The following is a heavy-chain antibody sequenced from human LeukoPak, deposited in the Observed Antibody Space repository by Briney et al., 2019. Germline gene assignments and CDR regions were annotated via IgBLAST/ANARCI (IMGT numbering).Heavy chain of an antibody. CDR2: ISRSGDTI. CDR3: ARLLKYYYDSSGYGEDWYFDL. J-gene: IGHJ2*01. Sequence: AGGSLRLSCAASGFTFSSFGMNWVRQAPGKGLEWISYISRSGDTIYYADSVKGRFTISRDNANNSLYLQMNSLRDEDTAVYFCARLLKYYYDSSGYGEDWYFDLWGRGTLVTVSS. V-gene: IGHV3-48*02. D-gene: IGHD3-22*01. CDR1: GFTFSSFG.